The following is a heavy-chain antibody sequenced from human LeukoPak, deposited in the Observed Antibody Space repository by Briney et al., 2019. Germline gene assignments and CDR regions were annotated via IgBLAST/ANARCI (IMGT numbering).Heavy chain of an antibody. D-gene: IGHD6-19*01. CDR2: IYHNGNT. V-gene: IGHV4-38-2*02. CDR3: ARHTEYSSGWYRYNWFDP. J-gene: IGHJ5*02. Sequence: SETLSLTCTVSTYSISSGYYWGWIRQPPGKGLEWIGNIYHNGNTYYNPSLKSRVTISVDTSKNQFSLKLSSVTAADTAVYYCARHTEYSSGWYRYNWFDPWGQGTLVTVSS. CDR1: TYSISSGYY.